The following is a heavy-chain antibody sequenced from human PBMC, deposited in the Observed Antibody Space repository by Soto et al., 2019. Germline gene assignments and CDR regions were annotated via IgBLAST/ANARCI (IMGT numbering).Heavy chain of an antibody. CDR2: IYWDDDK. J-gene: IGHJ4*02. D-gene: IGHD5-18*01. V-gene: IGHV2-5*02. CDR1: GFSLTTSGVG. Sequence: QITLKESGPTRVRPTQTLALTCTFSGFSLTTSGVGVGWIRKTPGKALEWLGVIYWDDDKRYSPSLKSRLTITKXXSXSXXVLTMADMDPVDTATYFCARRGYMYGNWDHGYFDYWGQGTLVTVSS. CDR3: ARRGYMYGNWDHGYFDY.